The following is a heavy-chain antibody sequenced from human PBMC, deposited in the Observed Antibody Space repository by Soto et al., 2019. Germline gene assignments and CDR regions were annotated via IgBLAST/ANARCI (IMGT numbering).Heavy chain of an antibody. CDR1: GFTFSSYG. D-gene: IGHD3-16*01. Sequence: PGGSLRLSCAGSGFTFSSYGMHWVRRAPGKGLEWVAVISYDGSDKYYGDSVKGRFTISRDDSKNTLYLQMNSLRVEDTAIYYCAKTAGYDYVWGSSGLDPWGQGTLVTVSS. J-gene: IGHJ5*02. CDR2: ISYDGSDK. V-gene: IGHV3-30*18. CDR3: AKTAGYDYVWGSSGLDP.